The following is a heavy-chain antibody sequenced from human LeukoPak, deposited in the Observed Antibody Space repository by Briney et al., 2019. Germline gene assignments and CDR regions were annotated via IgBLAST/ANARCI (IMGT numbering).Heavy chain of an antibody. J-gene: IGHJ4*02. V-gene: IGHV1-46*02. Sequence: ASVKVSCKASGYTFNSYYMHWVRQAPGQGLEWMGIINPSGDFTSYAQKFQGRVTITRNTSISTAYMELSSLRSEDTAVYYCARGQWLAPYDYWGQGTLVTVSS. D-gene: IGHD6-19*01. CDR1: GYTFNSYY. CDR3: ARGQWLAPYDY. CDR2: INPSGDFT.